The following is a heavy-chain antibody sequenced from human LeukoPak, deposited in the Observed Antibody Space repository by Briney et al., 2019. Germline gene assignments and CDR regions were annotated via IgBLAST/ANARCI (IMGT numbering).Heavy chain of an antibody. V-gene: IGHV4-39*07. D-gene: IGHD3-16*02. J-gene: IGHJ4*02. Sequence: SETLSLTCSVSGGSISLSYYYWGWIRQPPGKALEWIGEINHSGSTNYNPSLKSRVTISVDTSKNQFSLKLSSVTAADTAVYYCARGHFAVAFGGVIVKSYFDYWGQGTLVTVSS. CDR3: ARGHFAVAFGGVIVKSYFDY. CDR2: INHSGST. CDR1: GGSISLSYYY.